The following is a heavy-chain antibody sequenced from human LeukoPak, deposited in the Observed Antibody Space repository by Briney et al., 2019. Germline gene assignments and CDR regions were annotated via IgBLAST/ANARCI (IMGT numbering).Heavy chain of an antibody. V-gene: IGHV3-33*06. D-gene: IGHD3-3*01. CDR1: GFTFTGYA. CDR3: AKDWSALRFLEWLFDP. J-gene: IGHJ5*02. CDR2: IWYDGSNK. Sequence: GGSLRLSCIASGFTFTGYAMHWVRQAPGKGLEWVAVIWYDGSNKYYADSVKGRFTISRDNSKNTLYLQMNSLRAEDTAVYYCAKDWSALRFLEWLFDPWGQGTLVTVSS.